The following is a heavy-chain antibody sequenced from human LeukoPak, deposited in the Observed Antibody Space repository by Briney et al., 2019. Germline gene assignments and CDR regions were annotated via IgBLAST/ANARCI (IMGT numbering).Heavy chain of an antibody. D-gene: IGHD5-24*01. CDR3: ARERDGRFFDY. CDR1: GFTFSNYA. V-gene: IGHV3-23*01. CDR2: ISGGGVTT. J-gene: IGHJ4*02. Sequence: GGSLRLSCAASGFTFSNYAMSWVRQAPGKGLEWVSTISGGGVTTYYADSAKGRFTISRDNAKNSLALQMNTLRAEDTAVYYCARERDGRFFDYWGQGTLVTVSS.